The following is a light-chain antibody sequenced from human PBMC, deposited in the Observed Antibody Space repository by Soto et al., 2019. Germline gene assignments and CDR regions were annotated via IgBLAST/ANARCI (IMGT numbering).Light chain of an antibody. CDR1: QSISSW. J-gene: IGKJ1*01. Sequence: DIEMTQSPSTLSASVGDRVTITCRASQSISSWLAWYQQKPGKAPKLLIYKASSLECGVPSRFSGSASGSEFTLTISSLQPDDFATYYCQQYNSYSRTFGQGTKVAIK. V-gene: IGKV1-5*03. CDR3: QQYNSYSRT. CDR2: KAS.